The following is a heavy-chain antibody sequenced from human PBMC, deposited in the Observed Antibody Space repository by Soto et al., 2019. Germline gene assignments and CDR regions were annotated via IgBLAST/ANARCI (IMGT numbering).Heavy chain of an antibody. V-gene: IGHV4-31*03. D-gene: IGHD6-13*01. CDR1: GGSISSPNFY. J-gene: IGHJ4*02. CDR3: ARGPSSWSWKFDY. Sequence: PPETLSLTCTVSGGSISSPNFYWSWIRQHPGKGLEWIGHIYYNGTTYYNPTLKSRVSISVDTSKNQFSLKLSSVTAAATAVYYCARGPSSWSWKFDYWGQGILVTVSS. CDR2: IYYNGTT.